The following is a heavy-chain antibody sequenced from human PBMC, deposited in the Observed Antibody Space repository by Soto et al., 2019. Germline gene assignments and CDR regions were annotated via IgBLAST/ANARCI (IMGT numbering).Heavy chain of an antibody. CDR1: GFTFSSYA. CDR3: AKDTAYCISTSCYFQAFAI. D-gene: IGHD2-2*01. Sequence: GGSLRLSCAASGFTFSSYAMSWVRQAPGKGLEWVSAISGSGGSTYYADSVKGRFAISRDNSKNTLYLQMNSLRAEDTAVYYCAKDTAYCISTSCYFQAFAIWGQGTMVTV. CDR2: ISGSGGST. V-gene: IGHV3-23*01. J-gene: IGHJ3*02.